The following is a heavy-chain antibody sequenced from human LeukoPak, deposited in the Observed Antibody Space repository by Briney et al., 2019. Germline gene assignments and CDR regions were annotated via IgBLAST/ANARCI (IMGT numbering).Heavy chain of an antibody. D-gene: IGHD2-2*02. V-gene: IGHV1-18*01. CDR3: ARDREYCSSTSCYNPETPFDY. J-gene: IGHJ4*02. CDR2: ISAYNGNT. Sequence: ASVKVACKASGYTFTSYGISWVRQAPGQGLEWMGWISAYNGNTNYAQKLQGRVTMTTDTSTSTAYMELRSLRSDDTAVYYCARDREYCSSTSCYNPETPFDYWGQGTLVTVSS. CDR1: GYTFTSYG.